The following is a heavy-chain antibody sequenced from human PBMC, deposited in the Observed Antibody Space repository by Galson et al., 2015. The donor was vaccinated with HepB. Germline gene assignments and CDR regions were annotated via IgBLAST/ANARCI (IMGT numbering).Heavy chain of an antibody. J-gene: IGHJ2*01. V-gene: IGHV3-33*01. D-gene: IGHD1-7*01. CDR1: GFIFRNYG. CDR2: IWYDGSQA. Sequence: SLRLSCAASGFIFRNYGMHWVRRAPGKGLEWVTVIWYDGSQARYADSVRGRFTISRDNSKNTVYLEMNRLRAEDTAVYHCARDRNWNSQNWHLDLWGRGTLVTVSS. CDR3: ARDRNWNSQNWHLDL.